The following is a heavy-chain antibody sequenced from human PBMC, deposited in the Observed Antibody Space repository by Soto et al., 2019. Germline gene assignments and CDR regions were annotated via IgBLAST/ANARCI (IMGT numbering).Heavy chain of an antibody. CDR1: GFTLTNYW. CDR2: INSNGRSI. CDR3: ARGGAARAYYYYGMDV. V-gene: IGHV3-74*01. J-gene: IGHJ6*02. Sequence: EVQLVESGGGLAQPGGSLRLSCAASGFTLTNYWMHWVRQAPGKGLVWVSRINSNGRSITYADSAKGRFTISRDNATNTLYLQMNSLRAEDTAVYYCARGGAARAYYYYGMDVWGQGTTVTVSS. D-gene: IGHD6-13*01.